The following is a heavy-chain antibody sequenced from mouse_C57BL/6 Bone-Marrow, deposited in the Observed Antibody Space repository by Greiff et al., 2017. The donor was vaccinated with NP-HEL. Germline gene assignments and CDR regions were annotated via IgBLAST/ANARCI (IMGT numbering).Heavy chain of an antibody. D-gene: IGHD2-4*01. CDR1: GYTFTSHW. V-gene: IGHV1-55*01. CDR2: IYPGSGST. J-gene: IGHJ3*01. Sequence: VQLQQPGAELVKPGASVKMSCKASGYTFTSHWITWVKQRPGQGLEWIGDIYPGSGSTNYNEKFKSKATLTVDTSSSTAYMQLSSLTSEDSAVYYCARPHYDYDWFAYWGQGTLVTVTA. CDR3: ARPHYDYDWFAY.